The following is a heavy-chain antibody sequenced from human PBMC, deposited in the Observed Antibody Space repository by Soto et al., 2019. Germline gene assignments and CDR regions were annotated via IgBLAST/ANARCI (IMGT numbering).Heavy chain of an antibody. V-gene: IGHV4-59*01. J-gene: IGHJ4*01. CDR2: IYYTGST. Sequence: SSETLSLTCPVSGGSITSYYWSWIRQPPGKGLEWIGYIYYTGSTDYNPSLKSRVTISVDTSKNQFSLKLSSVTAADTAVYYCARAYGDYSLDYWGRGTLVTLSP. D-gene: IGHD4-17*01. CDR1: GGSITSYY. CDR3: ARAYGDYSLDY.